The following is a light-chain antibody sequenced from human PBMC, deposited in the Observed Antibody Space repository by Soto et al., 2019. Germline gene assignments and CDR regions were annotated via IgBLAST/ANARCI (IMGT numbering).Light chain of an antibody. J-gene: IGKJ1*01. Sequence: ETVLTQSPATLSLSPGERATLSCRASQSISSFLAWYQQKPGQAPRLLIYDASNRATGIPARFSGSGSGTDFTLTISRLEPEDFAVYFCQQYGNSPQITFGQGTKVDIK. V-gene: IGKV3-11*01. CDR3: QQYGNSPQIT. CDR1: QSISSF. CDR2: DAS.